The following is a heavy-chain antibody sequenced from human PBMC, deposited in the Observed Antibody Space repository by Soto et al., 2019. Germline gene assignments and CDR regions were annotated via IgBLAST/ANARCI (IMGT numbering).Heavy chain of an antibody. CDR1: GGSISSGDYY. V-gene: IGHV4-30-4*01. J-gene: IGHJ5*02. CDR2: IYYSGST. Sequence: TLSLTCTVSGGSISSGDYYWSWIRHPPGKGLEWIGYIYYSGSTYYNPSLKSRVTISVDTSKNQFSLKLSSVTAADTAVYYCARGIPGDSSGYYPSWGQGTLVTVSS. D-gene: IGHD3-22*01. CDR3: ARGIPGDSSGYYPS.